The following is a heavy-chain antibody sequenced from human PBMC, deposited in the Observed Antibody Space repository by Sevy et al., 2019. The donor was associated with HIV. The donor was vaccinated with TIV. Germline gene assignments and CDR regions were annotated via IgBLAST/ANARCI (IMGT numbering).Heavy chain of an antibody. CDR3: ARDLRLPYSSSWYWYDYYYGMDV. D-gene: IGHD6-13*01. V-gene: IGHV3-7*03. CDR2: IKQDGSEK. J-gene: IGHJ6*02. Sequence: GGSLRLSCAASGFTFSSYWMSWVRQAPGKGLEWVANIKQDGSEKYYVDSVKGRFTISRDNAKNSLYLQMNGLRAEDTAVYYCARDLRLPYSSSWYWYDYYYGMDVWGQGTTVTVSS. CDR1: GFTFSSYW.